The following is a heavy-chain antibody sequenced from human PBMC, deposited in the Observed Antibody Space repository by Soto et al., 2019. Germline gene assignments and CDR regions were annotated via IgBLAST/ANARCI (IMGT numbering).Heavy chain of an antibody. Sequence: EAMKSSGTCSAYSFSTYWIAWVRQMPGKGLEWMGIIYPGDSDTRYSPSFQGQVTISADKSSSTAYLQLSSLKASDTAMYYCQRQKNVFLTCYYPYYLMYVRAQGTTVTVSS. CDR3: QRQKNVFLTCYYPYYLMYV. CDR2: IYPGDSDT. CDR1: AYSFSTYW. V-gene: IGHV5-51*01. D-gene: IGHD3-9*01. J-gene: IGHJ6*02.